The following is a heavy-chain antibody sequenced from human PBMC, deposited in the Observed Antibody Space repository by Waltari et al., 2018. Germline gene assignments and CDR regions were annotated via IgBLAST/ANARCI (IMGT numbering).Heavy chain of an antibody. V-gene: IGHV4-61*09. J-gene: IGHJ6*02. CDR1: GGSISSGSYY. CDR2: IYTSGST. D-gene: IGHD1-26*01. CDR3: ASTTYYYYGMDV. Sequence: QVQLQESGPGLVKPSQTLSLTCTVSGGSISSGSYYWSWLRQPAGKGLEWIGYIYTSGSTNYNPSLKSRVTISVDTSKNQFSLKLSSVTAADTAVYYCASTTYYYYGMDVWGQGTTVTVSS.